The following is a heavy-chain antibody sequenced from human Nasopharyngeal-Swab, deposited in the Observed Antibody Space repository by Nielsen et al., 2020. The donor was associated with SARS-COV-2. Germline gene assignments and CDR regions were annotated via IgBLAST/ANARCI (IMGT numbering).Heavy chain of an antibody. CDR3: ARHANYDYVWGSYRPHDAFDI. D-gene: IGHD3-16*02. Sequence: GSLRLSCTVSGGSINSYYWSWIRQPPGKGLEWIGYIYYSGSTNYNPSLKSRVTISVDTSKNQFSLKLSSVTAADTAVYYCARHANYDYVWGSYRPHDAFDIWGQGTMVTVSS. J-gene: IGHJ3*02. CDR2: IYYSGST. CDR1: GGSINSYY. V-gene: IGHV4-59*08.